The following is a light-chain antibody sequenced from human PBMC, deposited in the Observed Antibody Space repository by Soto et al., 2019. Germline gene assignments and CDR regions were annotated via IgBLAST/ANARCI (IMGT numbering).Light chain of an antibody. CDR1: SRDVGGYNY. V-gene: IGLV2-8*01. CDR3: SSYAGSNTFVL. CDR2: EVS. Sequence: QSALTQPPCASWSPGQSVTISCSGTSRDVGGYNYVSWYQQHPGKAPKLMIYEVSKRPSGVPDRFSGYKSGNTASLIVSGLQAEDEADYYCSSYAGSNTFVLFGGGTQLTVL. J-gene: IGLJ2*01.